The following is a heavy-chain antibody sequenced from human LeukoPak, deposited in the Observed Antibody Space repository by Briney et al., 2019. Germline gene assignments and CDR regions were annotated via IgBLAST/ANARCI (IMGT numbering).Heavy chain of an antibody. V-gene: IGHV3-48*03. J-gene: IGHJ4*02. CDR2: ISSSGSTI. CDR1: GFTFSSYE. CDR3: AGDFWSGYYTPMGVNY. Sequence: GGSLRLSCAASGFTFSSYEMNWVRQAPGKGLEWVSYISSSGSTIYYADSVKGRFTISRDNAKNTLYLQMNSLRAEDTAVYYCAGDFWSGYYTPMGVNYWGQGTLVTVSS. D-gene: IGHD3-3*01.